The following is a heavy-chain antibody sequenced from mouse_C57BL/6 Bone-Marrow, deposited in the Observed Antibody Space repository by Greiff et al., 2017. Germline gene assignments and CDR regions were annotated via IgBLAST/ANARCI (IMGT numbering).Heavy chain of an antibody. CDR1: GYTFTSYW. CDR2: IYPGSGST. D-gene: IGHD1-1*01. V-gene: IGHV1-55*01. Sequence: QVQLQQPGAALVKPGASVKMSCKASGYTFTSYWITWVKQRPGQGLEWIGDIYPGSGSTNYNAKFKSKATPTVDTSSSTSYMQLSSLTSEYSAVYYCARGGCYYGSSLWYAMDDWGQGTSVTVSS. CDR3: ARGGCYYGSSLWYAMDD. J-gene: IGHJ4*01.